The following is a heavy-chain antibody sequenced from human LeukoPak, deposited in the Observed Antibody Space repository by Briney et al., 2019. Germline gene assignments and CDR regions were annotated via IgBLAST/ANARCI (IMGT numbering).Heavy chain of an antibody. V-gene: IGHV1-18*01. CDR3: ARGYDYGDYVGDFDY. D-gene: IGHD4-17*01. J-gene: IGHJ4*02. CDR1: GYTFTSYP. Sequence: WASAKVSCKASGYTFTSYPISWVRQAPGQGLEWMGWITTYNGNTNYAQKLQGRVTMTTDTSTSTAYMDLRGLRSDDTAVYYCARGYDYGDYVGDFDYWGQGTLVTVSS. CDR2: ITTYNGNT.